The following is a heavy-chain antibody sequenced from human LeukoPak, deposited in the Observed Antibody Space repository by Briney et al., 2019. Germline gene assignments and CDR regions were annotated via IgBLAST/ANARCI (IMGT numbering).Heavy chain of an antibody. CDR3: ARGRLDYYGSGSAGWFDP. CDR1: GGSFSGYY. CDR2: INHSGST. D-gene: IGHD3-10*01. Sequence: SETLSLTCAVYGGSFSGYYWSWIRQPPGKGLEWMGEINHSGSTNYNPSLKSRVTISVDTSKNQFSLKLSSVTAADTAVYYCARGRLDYYGSGSAGWFDPWGQGTLVTVSS. V-gene: IGHV4-34*01. J-gene: IGHJ5*02.